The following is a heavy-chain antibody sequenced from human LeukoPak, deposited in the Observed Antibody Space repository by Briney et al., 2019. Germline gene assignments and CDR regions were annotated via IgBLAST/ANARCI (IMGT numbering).Heavy chain of an antibody. Sequence: ASVKVSCKASGYTFTNFDIHWVRQAPGQGLEWMAWMNPNSGNIDYAQKFQGRVAMTRDTSINTAFLELNSLTSDDTAVYYCARGPPYGAGWIVYWGQGTLVTVSS. CDR1: GYTFTNFD. CDR2: MNPNSGNI. V-gene: IGHV1-8*01. D-gene: IGHD2-15*01. CDR3: ARGPPYGAGWIVY. J-gene: IGHJ4*02.